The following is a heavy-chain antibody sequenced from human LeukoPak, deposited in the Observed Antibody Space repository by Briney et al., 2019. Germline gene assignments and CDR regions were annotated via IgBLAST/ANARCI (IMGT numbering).Heavy chain of an antibody. Sequence: ASVSVSCKASGYTFTSYDFNWVRQAPGQGPEWIGWMNPNSGTTGYAQKFQGRVTVTRDTSTSTVHMELSGLRSEDTAVYYCARDQEGFDYWGQGTLVTVSS. J-gene: IGHJ4*02. CDR3: ARDQEGFDY. CDR1: GYTFTSYD. V-gene: IGHV1-8*01. CDR2: MNPNSGTT.